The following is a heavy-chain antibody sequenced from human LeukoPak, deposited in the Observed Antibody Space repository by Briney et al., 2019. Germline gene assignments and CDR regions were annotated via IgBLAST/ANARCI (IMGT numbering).Heavy chain of an antibody. CDR1: GGSFSSGSSY. Sequence: LETLSLTCVVSGGSFSSGSSYWGWIRQSPGKGLQWIGSISYSGSAYYNPSLTNRVPFSVDTSRSQFSLRLSSVTAADTAVYYCARERLLDFWGGWRAFDIWGQGTMVTVSS. V-gene: IGHV4-39*07. J-gene: IGHJ3*02. CDR3: ARERLLDFWGGWRAFDI. D-gene: IGHD3-3*01. CDR2: ISYSGSA.